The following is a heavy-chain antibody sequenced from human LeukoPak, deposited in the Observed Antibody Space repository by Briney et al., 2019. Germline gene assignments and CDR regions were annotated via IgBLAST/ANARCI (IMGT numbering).Heavy chain of an antibody. CDR3: ARGASYDSDDAFDI. D-gene: IGHD3-3*01. J-gene: IGHJ3*02. Sequence: PSGNLSLTCTVSGGSINSVNYYWRSIRQPAGRGLGWIGRIYTRGSTNTHPSLRTRATISLATSRNQFSLKLRSVTAADAAVYYCARGASYDSDDAFDIWGQGTMVTVSS. CDR2: IYTRGST. CDR1: GGSINSVNYY. V-gene: IGHV4-61*02.